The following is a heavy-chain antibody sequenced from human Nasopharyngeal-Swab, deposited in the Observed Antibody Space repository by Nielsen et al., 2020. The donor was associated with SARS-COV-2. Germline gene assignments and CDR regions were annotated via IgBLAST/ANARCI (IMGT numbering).Heavy chain of an antibody. Sequence: GESLKISCAASGFTFSGFAIYWVRQASGKGLEWLGRIRSKANRHATAYGASVKGRFTISRGDSQNTAFLQMDSLKSEDTGVYYCTRVGAGDYGMDVWGQGTTVIVSS. V-gene: IGHV3-73*01. CDR2: IRSKANRHAT. J-gene: IGHJ6*02. CDR3: TRVGAGDYGMDV. D-gene: IGHD3-10*01. CDR1: GFTFSGFA.